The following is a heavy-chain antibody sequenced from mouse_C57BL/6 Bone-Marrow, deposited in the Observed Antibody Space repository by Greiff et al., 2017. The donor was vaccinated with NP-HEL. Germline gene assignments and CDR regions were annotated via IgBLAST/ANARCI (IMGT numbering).Heavy chain of an antibody. V-gene: IGHV1-81*01. CDR1: GYTFTSYG. CDR2: IYPRSGNT. D-gene: IGHD2-3*01. J-gene: IGHJ3*01. CDR3: DGPFAY. Sequence: QVQLQQSGAELARPGASVKLSCKASGYTFTSYGISWVKQRTGQGLEWIGEIYPRSGNTYYNEKFKGKATLTADKSSSTAYMELRSLTSEDSAVYFCDGPFAYWGQGTLVTVSA.